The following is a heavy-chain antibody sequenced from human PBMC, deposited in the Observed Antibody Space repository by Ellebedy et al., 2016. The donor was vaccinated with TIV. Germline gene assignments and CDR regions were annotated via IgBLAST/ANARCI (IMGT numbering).Heavy chain of an antibody. Sequence: ASVKVSCXASGYTFTTYAMHWVRQAPGQRLEWMGWINAGNGNTKYSQKFQGRVTITRDTSASTAYMELSSLRSEDTAVYYCARGGYDLSYYYGMDVWGQGTTVTVSS. CDR3: ARGGYDLSYYYGMDV. CDR2: INAGNGNT. J-gene: IGHJ6*02. V-gene: IGHV1-3*01. D-gene: IGHD5-12*01. CDR1: GYTFTTYA.